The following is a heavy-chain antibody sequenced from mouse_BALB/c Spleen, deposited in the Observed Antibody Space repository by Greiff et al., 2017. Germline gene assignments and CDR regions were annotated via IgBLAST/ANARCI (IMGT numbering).Heavy chain of an antibody. D-gene: IGHD2-2*01. CDR2: IWTGGGT. CDR1: GFSLTSYD. CDR3: VRWLDY. J-gene: IGHJ2*01. V-gene: IGHV2-9-2*01. Sequence: QVQLKQSGPGLVAPSQSLSITCTVSGFSLTSYDISWIRQPPGKGLEWLGVIWTGGGTNYNSAFMSRLSISKDNSKSQVFLKMNSLQTDDTAIYYCVRWLDYWGQGTTLTVSS.